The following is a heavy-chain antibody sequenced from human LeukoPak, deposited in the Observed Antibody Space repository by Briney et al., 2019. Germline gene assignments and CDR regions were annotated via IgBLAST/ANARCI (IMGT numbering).Heavy chain of an antibody. J-gene: IGHJ4*02. CDR2: IKQDGSEK. CDR3: ARGDFWSGYANDY. V-gene: IGHV3-7*01. D-gene: IGHD3-3*01. Sequence: GGSLRLSCAASGFTFSSYWMSWVRQAPGKGLEWVANIKQDGSEKYYVDSVKGRFTISRDNAKNSLYLQMNGLRAEDTAVYYCARGDFWSGYANDYWGQGTLVTVSS. CDR1: GFTFSSYW.